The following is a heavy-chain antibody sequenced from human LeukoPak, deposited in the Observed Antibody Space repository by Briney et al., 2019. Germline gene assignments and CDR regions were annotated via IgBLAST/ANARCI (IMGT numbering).Heavy chain of an antibody. V-gene: IGHV6-1*01. Sequence: SQTLSLTLAISGDSVSTNKAAWNWIRQSPSRGLEWLGRTYYRSKWYNDYAVSVKSRISINTDTSKNQLSLQLNSVTPADTAVYYCTRDELGGAAFNIWGQGTMVTVSS. J-gene: IGHJ3*02. D-gene: IGHD7-27*01. CDR2: TYYRSKWYN. CDR1: GDSVSTNKAA. CDR3: TRDELGGAAFNI.